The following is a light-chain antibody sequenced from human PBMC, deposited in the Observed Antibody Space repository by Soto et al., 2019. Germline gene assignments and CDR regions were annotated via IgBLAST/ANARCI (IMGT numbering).Light chain of an antibody. J-gene: IGKJ1*01. CDR1: PSVSSY. CDR3: QQYNSPPRT. CDR2: GAS. V-gene: IGKV3-20*01. Sequence: EIVLTQSPGSLSLSPGERATLSCRASPSVSSYLAWYQQKPGQAPRPLIYGASSRASGVPDRFSGSGFGTDFTLTISRLEPEDFAVYYCQQYNSPPRTFGQGTNVEIK.